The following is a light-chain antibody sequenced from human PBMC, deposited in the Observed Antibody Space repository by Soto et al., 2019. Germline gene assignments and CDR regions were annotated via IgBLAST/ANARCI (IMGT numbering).Light chain of an antibody. V-gene: IGKV3-11*01. CDR1: QSVRGY. CDR2: DAS. CDR3: QQRSDWPLA. J-gene: IGKJ4*01. Sequence: ETVLTQSPATLSLSPGERATRSSRASQSVRGYLAWYQQKPSQAPRLLIYDASFRVTGLPARFSGSGSGTDFTLASGSLEPEDLAVYYWQQRSDWPLACGGGTKVDI.